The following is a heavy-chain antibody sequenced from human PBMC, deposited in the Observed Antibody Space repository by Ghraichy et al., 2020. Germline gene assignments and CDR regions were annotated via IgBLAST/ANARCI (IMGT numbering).Heavy chain of an antibody. CDR1: GYSFTSYW. V-gene: IGHV5-51*01. CDR2: IYPGDSDT. Sequence: GESLNISCKGSGYSFTSYWIGWVRQMPGKGLEWMGIIYPGDSDTRYSPSFQGQVTISADKSISTAYLQWSSLKASDTAMYYCAREKGVRYYGMDVWGQGTTVTVSS. D-gene: IGHD3-16*01. CDR3: AREKGVRYYGMDV. J-gene: IGHJ6*02.